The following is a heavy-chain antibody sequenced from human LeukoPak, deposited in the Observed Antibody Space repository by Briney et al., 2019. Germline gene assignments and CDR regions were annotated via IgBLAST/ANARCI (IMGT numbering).Heavy chain of an antibody. J-gene: IGHJ4*02. V-gene: IGHV3-23*01. CDR1: GFTFSSYA. D-gene: IGHD1-26*01. CDR3: AKARGLRIVGAHFDY. Sequence: GGSLRLSCAASGFTFSSYAMSWVRQAPGKGLEWVSTISDGGGTTYYADSVKGRFTISRGNSKNTLYLQLNSLRADDTAVYYCAKARGLRIVGAHFDYWGQGALVTVSS. CDR2: ISDGGGTT.